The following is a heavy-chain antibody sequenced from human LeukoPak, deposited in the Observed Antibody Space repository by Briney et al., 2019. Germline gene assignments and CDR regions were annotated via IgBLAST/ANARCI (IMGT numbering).Heavy chain of an antibody. J-gene: IGHJ3*02. CDR1: GYSISRDYY. V-gene: IGHV4-38-2*02. Sequence: SETLSLTCTVSGYSISRDYYWGWIRQPPGKGLEWIGSIYHSGRTYYNPSLNSRITISVDTSKNQFSLRLSSVTAADTAMYYCARYGALHDAFDIWGQGIMVTVSS. D-gene: IGHD4-17*01. CDR3: ARYGALHDAFDI. CDR2: IYHSGRT.